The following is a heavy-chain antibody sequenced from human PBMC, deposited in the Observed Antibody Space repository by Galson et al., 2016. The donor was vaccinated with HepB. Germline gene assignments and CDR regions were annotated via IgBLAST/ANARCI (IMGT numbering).Heavy chain of an antibody. Sequence: SLRLSCAASTFTFSSFAMSWVRQAPGKGPEWVSSIGHSGGYIYYADFVKGRFTISRDNSNNTLYLQMNSLRAEDTAVYYCARHPDYYDNSGYLDYWGQGTLVTVSS. D-gene: IGHD3-22*01. J-gene: IGHJ4*02. V-gene: IGHV3-23*01. CDR3: ARHPDYYDNSGYLDY. CDR1: TFTFSSFA. CDR2: IGHSGGYI.